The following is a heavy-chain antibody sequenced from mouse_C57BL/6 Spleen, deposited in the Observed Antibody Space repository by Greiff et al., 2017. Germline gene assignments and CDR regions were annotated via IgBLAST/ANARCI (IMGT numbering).Heavy chain of an antibody. D-gene: IGHD1-1*01. V-gene: IGHV1-55*01. Sequence: QVHVKQPGAELVKPGASVKMSCKASGYTFTSYWITWVKQRPGQGLEWIGDIYPGSGSTNYNEKFKSKATLTVDTSSSTAYMQLSSLTSEDSAVYYCAREGYYGSSYVWYFDVWGTGTTVTVSS. CDR1: GYTFTSYW. CDR2: IYPGSGST. J-gene: IGHJ1*03. CDR3: AREGYYGSSYVWYFDV.